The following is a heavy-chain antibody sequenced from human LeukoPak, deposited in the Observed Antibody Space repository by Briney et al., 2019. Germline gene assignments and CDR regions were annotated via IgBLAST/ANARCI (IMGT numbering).Heavy chain of an antibody. J-gene: IGHJ1*01. V-gene: IGHV1-69*16. CDR1: GGIYRRYS. CDR2: IVPPLGTA. CDR3: TTYGSNIAEYFEH. Sequence: AASVKVSCKASGGIYRRYSITWVRQAPGQGLEWMGGIVPPLGTANYAQKFQGRVTITTDESTNTAYMGLTSLSSEDAAVYYCTTYGSNIAEYFEHWGQGTLVSVSS. D-gene: IGHD4-23*01.